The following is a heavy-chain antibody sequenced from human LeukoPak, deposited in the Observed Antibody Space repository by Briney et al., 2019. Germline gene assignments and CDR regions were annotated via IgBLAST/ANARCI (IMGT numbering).Heavy chain of an antibody. CDR3: SSGWYGDY. D-gene: IGHD6-19*01. V-gene: IGHV1-69*05. Sequence: ASVKVSCKASGYTFTGYYMHWVRQAPGQGLEWMGGIIPIFGTANYAQKFQGRVTITTDESTSTAYMELSSLRSEDTAVYYCSSGWYGDYWGQGTLVTVSS. CDR2: IIPIFGTA. J-gene: IGHJ4*02. CDR1: GYTFTGYY.